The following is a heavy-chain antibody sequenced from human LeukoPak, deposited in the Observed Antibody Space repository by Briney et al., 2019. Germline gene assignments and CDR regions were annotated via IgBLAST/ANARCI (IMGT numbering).Heavy chain of an antibody. CDR3: ARADILTGYDY. V-gene: IGHV3-66*01. J-gene: IGHJ4*02. D-gene: IGHD3-9*01. CDR2: IYSGGST. CDR1: GFTVSSNY. Sequence: GGSLRLSCAASGFTVSSNYMSWVRQAPGKGLEWVSVIYSGGSTYYADSVKGRFTISRDNSKNTLYLQMNSLRAEDTAVYYCARADILTGYDYWGRGTLVTVSS.